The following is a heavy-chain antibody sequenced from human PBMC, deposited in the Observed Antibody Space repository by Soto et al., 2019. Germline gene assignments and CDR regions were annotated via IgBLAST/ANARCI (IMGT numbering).Heavy chain of an antibody. D-gene: IGHD3-9*01. CDR1: GFAFRSYG. Sequence: XGSLRVSCVASGFAFRSYGMNWVRQAPGKGVEGVSSIATSSMAIYYTDSVKGRFTISRDHARNSLYLQMKSLRAEDTAVYFCARDGADYDILTGYYDYYYHGMDVWGQGTTVTVSS. J-gene: IGHJ6*02. CDR3: ARDGADYDILTGYYDYYYHGMDV. CDR2: IATSSMAI. V-gene: IGHV3-21*06.